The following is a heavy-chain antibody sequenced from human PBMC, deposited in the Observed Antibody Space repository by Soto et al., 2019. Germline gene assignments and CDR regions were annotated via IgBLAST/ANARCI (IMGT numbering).Heavy chain of an antibody. CDR3: ARVRLPPYYDILTCYYFPSTYGMDV. V-gene: IGHV1-46*01. CDR1: GYTFTSYY. J-gene: IGHJ6*02. CDR2: INPSGGST. D-gene: IGHD3-9*01. Sequence: ASVKVSCKASGYTFTSYYMHWVRQAPGQGLEWMGIINPSGGSTSYAQKFQGRVTMTRDTSTSTVYMELSSLRSEDTAVYYCARVRLPPYYDILTCYYFPSTYGMDVWGQGTTVTVS.